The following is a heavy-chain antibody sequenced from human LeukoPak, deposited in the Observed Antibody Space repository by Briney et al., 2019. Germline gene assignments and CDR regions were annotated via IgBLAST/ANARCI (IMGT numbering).Heavy chain of an antibody. D-gene: IGHD3-22*01. CDR3: AREIRLDYYDSSGYYYRDAFDI. CDR2: IYYSGST. CDR1: GGSISSYY. J-gene: IGHJ3*02. Sequence: PSETLSLTCTVSGGSISSYYWSWIRQPPGKGLEWIGYIYYSGSTNYNPSLKSRVTISVDTSKNQFSLKLSSVTAADTAVNYCAREIRLDYYDSSGYYYRDAFDIWGQGTMVTVSS. V-gene: IGHV4-59*01.